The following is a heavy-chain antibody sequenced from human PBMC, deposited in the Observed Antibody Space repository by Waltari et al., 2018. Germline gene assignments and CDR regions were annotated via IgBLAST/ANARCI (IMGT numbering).Heavy chain of an antibody. CDR2: INQSGST. CDR1: GGSFSGYY. D-gene: IGHD6-19*01. J-gene: IGHJ4*02. Sequence: QVQLQQWGAGLLKPSETLSLTCAVYGGSFSGYYWSWIRQSPGKGLEWIGEINQSGSTNYQPSLKSRVTISVDTSKNQFSLKVSSVTAADTAVYYCARQFSSGWYSEYWGQGTLVTVSS. V-gene: IGHV4-34*01. CDR3: ARQFSSGWYSEY.